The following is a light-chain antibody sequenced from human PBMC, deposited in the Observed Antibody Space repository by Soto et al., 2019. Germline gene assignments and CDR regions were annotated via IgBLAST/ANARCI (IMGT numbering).Light chain of an antibody. J-gene: IGKJ5*01. Sequence: EIVLTQSPGTLSLSPGERATLSCRASQTISNSYLAWYQQKPGQAPRLLIYGASSRATGIPDRFSGSGSVTDFTLTISALEPEDFAVYYCHQYGSSPLTCGQGTRLEIK. CDR2: GAS. CDR1: QTISNSY. CDR3: HQYGSSPLT. V-gene: IGKV3-20*01.